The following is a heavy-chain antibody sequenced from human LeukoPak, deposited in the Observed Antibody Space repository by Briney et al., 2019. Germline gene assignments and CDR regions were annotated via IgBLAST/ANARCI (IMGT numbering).Heavy chain of an antibody. CDR3: ARQSTPHGNFGY. V-gene: IGHV3-13*01. D-gene: IGHD5-24*01. J-gene: IGHJ4*02. CDR1: VFTLTNYS. CDR2: LGTAGDT. Sequence: PGGSLRLSCAASVFTLTNYSMHWVRQPAGEGLEWVSALGTAGDTFYPGSVKGRFTISRDNAKKSLFLQMNSLRVEDTAIYYCARQSTPHGNFGYWGQGTLVTVSS.